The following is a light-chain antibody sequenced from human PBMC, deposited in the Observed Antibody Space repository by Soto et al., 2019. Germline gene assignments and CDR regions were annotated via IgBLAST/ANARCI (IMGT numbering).Light chain of an antibody. CDR2: DAS. Sequence: QISQSPFTLSVSVKDRVTITCRASQPISTWLAWYQEKPGKAPKLLIYDASSLEGGVPSRFSGSGSGTEFTLTISSLQPDDFATYYCHQYNDYRPPFAQGIKADI. CDR3: HQYNDYRPP. CDR1: QPISTW. V-gene: IGKV1-5*01. J-gene: IGKJ1*01.